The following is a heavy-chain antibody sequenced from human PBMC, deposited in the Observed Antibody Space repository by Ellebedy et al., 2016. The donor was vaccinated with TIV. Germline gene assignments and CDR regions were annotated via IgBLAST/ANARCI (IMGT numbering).Heavy chain of an antibody. CDR3: AKDRTYYDSSGYYPTFDY. CDR2: ISYDGSNK. Sequence: GESLKISXAASGFTFSSYAMHWVRQAPGKGLEWVAVISYDGSNKYYADSVKGRFTISRDNSKNTLYLQMNSLRAEDTAVYYCAKDRTYYDSSGYYPTFDYWGQGTLVTVSS. J-gene: IGHJ4*02. CDR1: GFTFSSYA. D-gene: IGHD3-22*01. V-gene: IGHV3-30*04.